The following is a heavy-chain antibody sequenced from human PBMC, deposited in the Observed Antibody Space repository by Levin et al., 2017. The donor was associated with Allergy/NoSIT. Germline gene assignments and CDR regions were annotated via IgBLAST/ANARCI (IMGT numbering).Heavy chain of an antibody. Sequence: ASVKVSCKVSGYTLSELSMHWVRQAPGKGLEWMGGFDPEDGKTVYAQNFQGRFTMTEDTSTDTAYMELSSLRSEDTAVYYCATFGCSGGSCYPKIYCHYYYMDVWGKGTTVTVSS. V-gene: IGHV1-24*01. J-gene: IGHJ6*03. CDR3: ATFGCSGGSCYPKIYCHYYYMDV. D-gene: IGHD2-15*01. CDR1: GYTLSELS. CDR2: FDPEDGKT.